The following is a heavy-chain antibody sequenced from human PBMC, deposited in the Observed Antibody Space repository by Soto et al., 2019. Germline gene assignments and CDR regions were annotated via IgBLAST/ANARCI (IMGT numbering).Heavy chain of an antibody. Sequence: SETLSLTCTVSGGSISSSSYYWCWIRQPPGKGLEWIGSIYYSGSTYYNPSLKSRVTISVDTSKNQFSLKLSSVTAADTAVYYCASIEWFDPWGQGTLVTVSS. D-gene: IGHD2-15*01. V-gene: IGHV4-39*01. CDR2: IYYSGST. CDR1: GGSISSSSYY. J-gene: IGHJ5*02. CDR3: ASIEWFDP.